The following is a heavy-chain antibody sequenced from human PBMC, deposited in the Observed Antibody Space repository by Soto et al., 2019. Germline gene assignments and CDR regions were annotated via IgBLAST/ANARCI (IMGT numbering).Heavy chain of an antibody. V-gene: IGHV3-21*01. CDR1: GFTFSSYS. J-gene: IGHJ4*02. D-gene: IGHD5-18*01. CDR2: ISSSSSYI. Sequence: PGGSLRLSCAASGFTFSSYSMSWVRQATGKGLEWVSSISSSSSYIYYADSVKGRFTISRDNAKNSLYLQMNSLRAEDAAVYYCARDQPGYSYGYGLGYWGQGTLVTVSS. CDR3: ARDQPGYSYGYGLGY.